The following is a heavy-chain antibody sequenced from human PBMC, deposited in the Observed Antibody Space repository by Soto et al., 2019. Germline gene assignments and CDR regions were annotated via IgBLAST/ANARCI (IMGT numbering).Heavy chain of an antibody. V-gene: IGHV1-18*01. Sequence: ASVKVSCKASGGTFSSYAISWVRQAPGQGLEWMGGIIPIFGNTNYAQKLQGRVTMTTDTSTSTAYMELRSLRSDDTAVYYCARGGMDLDYWGQGTLVTVSS. D-gene: IGHD1-26*01. CDR3: ARGGMDLDY. CDR1: GGTFSSYA. J-gene: IGHJ4*02. CDR2: IIPIFGNT.